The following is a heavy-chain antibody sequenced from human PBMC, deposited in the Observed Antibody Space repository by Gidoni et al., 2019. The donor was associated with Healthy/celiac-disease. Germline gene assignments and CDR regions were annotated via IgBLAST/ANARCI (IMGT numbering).Heavy chain of an antibody. CDR3: ARARRADAAAASVFDY. D-gene: IGHD6-13*01. V-gene: IGHV1-69*01. CDR1: GGTFSSYA. CDR2: IIPILGTA. J-gene: IGHJ4*02. Sequence: VQLVPSGSAVKKPGSSLTVSCQASGGTFSSYAISWVRQTPGPGLEWMGVIIPILGTANYAQKFQGRVTITADESTSTAYMELSSLRSEDTAVYYCARARRADAAAASVFDYWGQRTLVTVSS.